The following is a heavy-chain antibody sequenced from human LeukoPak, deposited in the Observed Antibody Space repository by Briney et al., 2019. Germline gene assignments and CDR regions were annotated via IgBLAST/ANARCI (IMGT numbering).Heavy chain of an antibody. D-gene: IGHD3-9*01. CDR3: ASGFDWQNAFDM. V-gene: IGHV4-34*01. J-gene: IGHJ3*02. Sequence: SETLSLTCAVYGASFSVYYWRWVRPPPRKGLGWIGEINHSGSTNYNPSLKSRVTISVDTSKNQFSLKLSSVIAADTAVYYCASGFDWQNAFDMWGQGTRVIVSS. CDR2: INHSGST. CDR1: GASFSVYY.